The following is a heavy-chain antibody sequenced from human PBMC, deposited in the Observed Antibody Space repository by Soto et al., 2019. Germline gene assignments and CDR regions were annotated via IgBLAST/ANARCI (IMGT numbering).Heavy chain of an antibody. D-gene: IGHD2-2*01. J-gene: IGHJ5*02. Sequence: SGPTLVKPTQTLTLTCTFSGFSLSTSGVGVGWIRQPPGKALEWLALIYWDDDKRYSPSLKSRLTITKDTSKNQVVLTMTNMDPVDTATYYCAHSRGEGYCSSTSCFRLGGWFDPWGQGTLVTV. CDR2: IYWDDDK. CDR1: GFSLSTSGVG. V-gene: IGHV2-5*02. CDR3: AHSRGEGYCSSTSCFRLGGWFDP.